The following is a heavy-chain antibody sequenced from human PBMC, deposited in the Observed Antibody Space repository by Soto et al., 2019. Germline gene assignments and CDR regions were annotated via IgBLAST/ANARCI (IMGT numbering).Heavy chain of an antibody. J-gene: IGHJ3*02. CDR2: IFYSEST. D-gene: IGHD2-15*01. CDR3: ARDKGSDCSGGSCYPDAFDI. V-gene: IGHV4-30-4*01. CDR1: GGSISSGDYY. Sequence: SETLSVTCTVSGGSISSGDYYWSWIRQPPGKGLEWIGYIFYSESTYYNPSLKSRVIISVDMSKNQFSLNLSSVTAADTAVYYCARDKGSDCSGGSCYPDAFDICGQGPMVTVS.